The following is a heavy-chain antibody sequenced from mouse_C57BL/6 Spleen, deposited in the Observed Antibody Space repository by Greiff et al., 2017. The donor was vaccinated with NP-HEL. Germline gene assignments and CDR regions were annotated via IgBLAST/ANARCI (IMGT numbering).Heavy chain of an antibody. Sequence: EVQLQQSGPELVKPGASVKISCKASGYSFTGYYMNWVKQSPEKSLEWIGEINPSTGGTTYNQKFKAKATLTADKSSSTAYMQLKSLTSEDSAVYYCARWGTAQATFDYWGQGTTLTVSS. CDR2: INPSTGGT. J-gene: IGHJ2*01. V-gene: IGHV1-42*01. CDR3: ARWGTAQATFDY. CDR1: GYSFTGYY. D-gene: IGHD3-2*02.